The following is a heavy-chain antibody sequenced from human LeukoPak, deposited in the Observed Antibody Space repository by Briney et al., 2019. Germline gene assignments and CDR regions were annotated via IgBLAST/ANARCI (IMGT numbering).Heavy chain of an antibody. CDR3: ARRMAVAGTPVYYFDY. D-gene: IGHD6-19*01. Sequence: GASVKVSCKASAYTLSVYYMHWVRQAPGQGLERMGWINPKSGVTNYAQKFQGRVTMTWDTSINTTFMELSRLRSDDTAVYYCARRMAVAGTPVYYFDYWGQGTLVTVSS. CDR2: INPKSGVT. CDR1: AYTLSVYY. V-gene: IGHV1-2*02. J-gene: IGHJ4*02.